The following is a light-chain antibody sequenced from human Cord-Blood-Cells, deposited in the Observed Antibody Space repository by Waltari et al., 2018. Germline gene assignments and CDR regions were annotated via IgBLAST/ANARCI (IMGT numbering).Light chain of an antibody. CDR1: SSDVGGYNY. V-gene: IGLV2-11*01. CDR3: CSYAGSYTFV. CDR2: DVS. J-gene: IGLJ1*01. Sequence: QSALTQPRSVSGSPGQSVTISCTGTSSDVGGYNYVSWYQQHPGKAPKLMIYDVSKRPAGVPDRFYGAKSGNTASLTISGLQAGDEADYYCCSYAGSYTFVFGTGTKVTVL.